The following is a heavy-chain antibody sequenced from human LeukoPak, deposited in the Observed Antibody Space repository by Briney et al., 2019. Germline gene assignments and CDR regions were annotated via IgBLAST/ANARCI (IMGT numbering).Heavy chain of an antibody. CDR1: GYTFTSYY. D-gene: IGHD3-10*01. CDR3: ARGGIFGDYYGSGSYSY. V-gene: IGHV1-46*01. Sequence: ASVKVSCKASGYTFTSYYMHWVRQAPGQGLEWMGIINPSGGSTSYAQKFQGRVTMTRDMSTSTVYMELSSLRSEDTAVYYCARGGIFGDYYGSGSYSYWGQGTLVTVSS. J-gene: IGHJ4*02. CDR2: INPSGGST.